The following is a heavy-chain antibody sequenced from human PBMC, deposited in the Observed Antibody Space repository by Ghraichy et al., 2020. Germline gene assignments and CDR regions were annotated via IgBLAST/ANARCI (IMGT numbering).Heavy chain of an antibody. Sequence: GGSLRLSCAASGFTFSSYGMHWVRQAPGKGLEWVAVISYDGSNKYYADSVKGRFTISRDNSKNTLYLQMNSLRAEDTAVYYCAKSYSSSGFDAFDIWGQGTMVTVSS. CDR2: ISYDGSNK. V-gene: IGHV3-30*18. D-gene: IGHD6-13*01. J-gene: IGHJ3*02. CDR1: GFTFSSYG. CDR3: AKSYSSSGFDAFDI.